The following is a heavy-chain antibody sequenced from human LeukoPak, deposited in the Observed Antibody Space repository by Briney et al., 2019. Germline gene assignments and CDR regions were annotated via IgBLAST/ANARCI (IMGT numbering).Heavy chain of an antibody. CDR2: VSGSGNST. V-gene: IGHV3-23*01. CDR3: ARDPYDYVWGTYRYTSQPFDY. Sequence: PGGSLRLSCAASGFTFSSSAMSWVRQAPGKGLEWVSGVSGSGNSTYYADSVKGRLTISRDNAKNSLYLQMNSLRAEDTAVYYCARDPYDYVWGTYRYTSQPFDYWGQGTLVTVSS. CDR1: GFTFSSSA. J-gene: IGHJ4*02. D-gene: IGHD3-16*02.